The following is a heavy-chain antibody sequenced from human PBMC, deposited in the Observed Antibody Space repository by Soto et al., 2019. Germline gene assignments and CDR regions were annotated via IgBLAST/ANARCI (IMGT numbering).Heavy chain of an antibody. Sequence: QVQLVESGGGLVKPGGSLRFSCAASGLIFSDYYMSWIRQAPGKGLEWVSYISSSGHYTKNADSVQGRFTISRDNAKNSLYLQMNNLRAEDTAVYYCSRELDGIDVWGQGTTVTVSS. CDR3: SRELDGIDV. V-gene: IGHV3-11*05. CDR1: GLIFSDYY. J-gene: IGHJ6*02. CDR2: ISSSGHYT.